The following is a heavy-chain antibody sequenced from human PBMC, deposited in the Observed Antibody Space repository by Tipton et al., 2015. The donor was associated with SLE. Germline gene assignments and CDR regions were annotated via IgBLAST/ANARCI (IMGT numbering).Heavy chain of an antibody. D-gene: IGHD2-2*01. V-gene: IGHV3-72*01. CDR1: GFTFSDHY. Sequence: SLRLSCVASGFTFSDHYMGWVRQAPGKGLEWVGRIRQKAKSYSTEYAASVKGRFIVARDDSKNSLYLKMDSLKTEDTSVYYCARGNWGSSHYHYFASWGRGTLVTVSS. CDR2: IRQKAKSYST. J-gene: IGHJ4*02. CDR3: ARGNWGSSHYHYFAS.